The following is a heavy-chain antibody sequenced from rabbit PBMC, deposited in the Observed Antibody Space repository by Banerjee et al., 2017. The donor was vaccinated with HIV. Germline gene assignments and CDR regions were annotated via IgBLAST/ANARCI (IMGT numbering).Heavy chain of an antibody. Sequence: QEQLKETGGGLVQPGGSLTLSCKASGFDFSRYFLSWVRQAPGKGLEWIACIYAGSGGTTYYASWAKGRFTISKTSSTTVTLQMTSLTAADTATYFCARELADYTGYNYATRLDRWGPGTLVTVS. J-gene: IGHJ3*01. CDR3: ARELADYTGYNYATRLDR. CDR2: IYAGSGGTT. D-gene: IGHD7-1*01. V-gene: IGHV1S45*01. CDR1: GFDFSRYFL.